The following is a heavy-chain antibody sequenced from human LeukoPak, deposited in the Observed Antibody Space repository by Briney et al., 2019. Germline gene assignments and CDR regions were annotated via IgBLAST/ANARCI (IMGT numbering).Heavy chain of an antibody. CDR2: ISSSGSTI. V-gene: IGHV3-48*03. Sequence: PGGSLRLSCAASGFTFSSYEMNWVRQAPGKGLEWFSYISSSGSTIYYADSVKGRFTISRDNAKNSLYLQMNSLRAEDTAVYYRARLMVTATSDYWGQGTLVTVSS. CDR3: ARLMVTATSDY. D-gene: IGHD2-21*02. CDR1: GFTFSSYE. J-gene: IGHJ4*02.